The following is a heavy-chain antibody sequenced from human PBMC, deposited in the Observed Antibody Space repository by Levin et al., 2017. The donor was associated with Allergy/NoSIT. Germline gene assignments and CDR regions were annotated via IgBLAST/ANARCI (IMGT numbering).Heavy chain of an antibody. J-gene: IGHJ6*02. CDR1: GYTFTGYY. CDR2: INPNSGGT. D-gene: IGHD3-3*01. V-gene: IGHV1-2*04. Sequence: ASVKVSCKASGYTFTGYYMHWVRQAPGQGLEWMGWINPNSGGTNYAQKFQGWVTMTRDTSISTAYMELSRLRSDDTAVYYCARDSVRFLEPYYYYYGMDVWGQGTTVTVSS. CDR3: ARDSVRFLEPYYYYYGMDV.